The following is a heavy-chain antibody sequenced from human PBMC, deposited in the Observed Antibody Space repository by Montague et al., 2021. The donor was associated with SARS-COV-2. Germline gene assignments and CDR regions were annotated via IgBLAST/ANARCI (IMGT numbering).Heavy chain of an antibody. J-gene: IGHJ4*02. Sequence: SVKVSCNASGYTFTSYGISWVRQAPGQGLEWMGWISAYNGNTNYAQKFQGRVTMTTDTSTSTAYMELRSLRSDDTAVYYCAREVIVGGYSYGYWYWGQGTLVTVSS. D-gene: IGHD5-18*01. V-gene: IGHV1-18*01. CDR2: ISAYNGNT. CDR3: AREVIVGGYSYGYWY. CDR1: GYTFTSYG.